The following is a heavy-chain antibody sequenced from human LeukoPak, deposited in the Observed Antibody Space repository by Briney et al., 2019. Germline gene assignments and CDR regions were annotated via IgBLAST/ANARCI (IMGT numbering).Heavy chain of an antibody. D-gene: IGHD3-22*01. V-gene: IGHV3-21*01. CDR1: GSTFSSYS. CDR2: ISSSSSYI. CDR3: ARDLTVDSSGYLTVDY. J-gene: IGHJ4*02. Sequence: GGSLRLSCAASGSTFSSYSMNWVRQAPGKGLEWVSSISSSSSYIYYADSVKGRFTISRDNAKNSLYLQMNSLRAEDTAVYYCARDLTVDSSGYLTVDYWGQGTLVTVSS.